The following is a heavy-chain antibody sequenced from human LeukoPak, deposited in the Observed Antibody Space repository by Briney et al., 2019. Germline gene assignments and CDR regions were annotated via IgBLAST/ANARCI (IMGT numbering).Heavy chain of an antibody. CDR3: TSFELGTTIPFDY. D-gene: IGHD7-27*01. CDR2: IKSKTDGCTT. V-gene: IGHV3-15*01. J-gene: IGHJ4*02. Sequence: GGSLRLSCAASGFTFSNAWMSWVRQAPGKGLEWVGRIKSKTDGCTTDYAAPVKGRFTISRDDSKNTLYLQMNSLKTEDTAVYYCTSFELGTTIPFDYWGQGTLVTVSS. CDR1: GFTFSNAW.